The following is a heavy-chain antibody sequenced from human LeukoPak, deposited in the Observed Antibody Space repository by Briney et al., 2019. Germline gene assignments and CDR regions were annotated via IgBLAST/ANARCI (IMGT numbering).Heavy chain of an antibody. Sequence: PGGSLRLSCATSGCTFSNYAVSWVRQAPGKGLGWVSSISGSGGTTYYADSVKGRFTISRDNSKNTLYLQMNSLRAEDTAVYYCAKDPYRASSGLVDYWGQGTLVTVSS. CDR3: AKDPYRASSGLVDY. CDR1: GCTFSNYA. J-gene: IGHJ4*02. D-gene: IGHD5-12*01. CDR2: ISGSGGTT. V-gene: IGHV3-23*01.